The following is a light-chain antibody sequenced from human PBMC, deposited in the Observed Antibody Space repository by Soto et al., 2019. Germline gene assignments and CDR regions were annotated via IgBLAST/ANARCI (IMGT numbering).Light chain of an antibody. CDR1: QTINNW. CDR2: HAS. CDR3: QHYNSYPWT. V-gene: IGKV1-5*01. Sequence: DIQMTQSPSNLSASIGDRVTITCRASQTINNWLAWYQQKPGKAPNLLIYHASNLETGVPSRFSGSAFGTEFTLTISSLQPDDFATYYCQHYNSYPWTFCQGTKVEIK. J-gene: IGKJ1*01.